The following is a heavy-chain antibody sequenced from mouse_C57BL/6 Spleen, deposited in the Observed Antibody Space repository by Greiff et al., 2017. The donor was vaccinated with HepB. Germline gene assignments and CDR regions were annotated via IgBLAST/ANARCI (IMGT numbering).Heavy chain of an antibody. Sequence: VQLQQSGAELAKPGASVKLSCKASGYTFTSYWMHWVKQRPGQGLEWIGYINPSSGYTKYNQKFKDKATLTADKSSSTAYMQLSSLTYEDSAVYYCARRDAVVADAMDYWGQGTSVTVCS. J-gene: IGHJ4*01. CDR1: GYTFTSYW. CDR3: ARRDAVVADAMDY. D-gene: IGHD1-1*01. CDR2: INPSSGYT. V-gene: IGHV1-7*01.